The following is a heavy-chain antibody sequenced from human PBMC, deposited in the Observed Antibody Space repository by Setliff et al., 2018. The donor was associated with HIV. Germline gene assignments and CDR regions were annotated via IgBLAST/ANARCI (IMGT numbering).Heavy chain of an antibody. V-gene: IGHV1-69*13. J-gene: IGHJ4*02. Sequence: SVKVSCKASGGTFSTSALSWVRQAPGQGLGWMGGIIPILGTPKYAQKFQGRVTITADESTSTAYMGLSSLRSEDTAVYYCATGEMSTTRGWYFDSWGQGTLVTVSS. CDR3: ATGEMSTTRGWYFDS. D-gene: IGHD1-1*01. CDR2: IIPILGTP. CDR1: GGTFSTSA.